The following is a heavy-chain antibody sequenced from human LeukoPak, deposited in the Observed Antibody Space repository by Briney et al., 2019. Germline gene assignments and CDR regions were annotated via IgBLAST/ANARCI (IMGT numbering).Heavy chain of an antibody. CDR3: AKGGARRYYYYMDV. CDR1: GFTFDDYT. J-gene: IGHJ6*03. V-gene: IGHV3-43*01. D-gene: IGHD1-26*01. Sequence: GGSLRLSCAASGFTFDDYTMHWVRQAPGKGLEWVSLISWDGGSTYYADSVKGRFTISRDNSKNSLYLQMNSLRTEDTALYYCAKGGARRYYYYMDVWGKGTTVTVSS. CDR2: ISWDGGST.